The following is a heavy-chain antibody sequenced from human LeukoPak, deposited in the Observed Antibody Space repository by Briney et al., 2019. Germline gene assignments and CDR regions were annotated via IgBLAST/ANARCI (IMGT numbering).Heavy chain of an antibody. V-gene: IGHV1-2*04. Sequence: ASVKVSCKASGYTFTGYYMHWVRQAPGQGLEWMGWINPKSGVTNYAQKFQGWVTMTRDTSISTAYMELSRLRSDDTAVYYCARGHIVVVPAATDFYYYYGMDVWGQGTTVTVSS. J-gene: IGHJ6*02. CDR1: GYTFTGYY. CDR2: INPKSGVT. CDR3: ARGHIVVVPAATDFYYYYGMDV. D-gene: IGHD2-2*01.